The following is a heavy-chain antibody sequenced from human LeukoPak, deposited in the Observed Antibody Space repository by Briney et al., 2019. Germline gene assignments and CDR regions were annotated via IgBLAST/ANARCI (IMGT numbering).Heavy chain of an antibody. J-gene: IGHJ3*02. CDR3: ARVARRHCNGGSFSGEGDAFDI. D-gene: IGHD2-15*01. Sequence: SETLSLTCAVSGYSINSEYYWGLSRQPPGKGLEWIGSMYHSGSTDYNPPLKSRVTISADTSKNQLSLKLTSVTAAATAVYYCARVARRHCNGGSFSGEGDAFDIWGEGTMVTVSS. V-gene: IGHV4-38-2*01. CDR1: GYSINSEYY. CDR2: MYHSGST.